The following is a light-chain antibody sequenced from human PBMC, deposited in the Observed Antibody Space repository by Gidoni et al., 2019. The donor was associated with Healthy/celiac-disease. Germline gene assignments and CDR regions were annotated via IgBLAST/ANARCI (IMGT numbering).Light chain of an antibody. V-gene: IGKV3-11*01. CDR2: DAS. CDR1: QSVSSY. Sequence: EIVLTQSPATLSVSPGERATLSCRASQSVSSYLAWYQQKPGQAPRLLIYDASNRATGIPARFSGSGSGTDFTLTISSLEPEDFAVYYCQQRSNWPYTFXQXTKLEIK. J-gene: IGKJ2*01. CDR3: QQRSNWPYT.